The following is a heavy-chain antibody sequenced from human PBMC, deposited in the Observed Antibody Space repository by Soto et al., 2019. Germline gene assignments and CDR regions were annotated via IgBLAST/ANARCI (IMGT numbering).Heavy chain of an antibody. CDR2: ISWDGGST. J-gene: IGHJ6*02. Sequence: GWSLRLSCASSVFTFDDYAMHWVRQAPGKGLEWVSLISWDGGSTYYADSVKGRFTISRDNSKNSLYLQMNSLRAEDTALYYCAKDIGSTYYYYYGMDVWGQGTTVTVSS. CDR1: VFTFDDYA. V-gene: IGHV3-43D*04. CDR3: AKDIGSTYYYYYGMDV.